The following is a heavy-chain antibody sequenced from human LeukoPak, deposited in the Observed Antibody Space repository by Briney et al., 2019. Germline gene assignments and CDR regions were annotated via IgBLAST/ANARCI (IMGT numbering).Heavy chain of an antibody. CDR2: IYYSGNT. CDR1: GGSISRSNSY. J-gene: IGHJ5*02. D-gene: IGHD5/OR15-5a*01. CDR3: ARRRTVSTTGRFDP. Sequence: SETLSLTCTVSGGSISRSNSYWGWIRQPPGKGLEWIGSIYYSGNTYYNPSLKSRVNISVDMSKNQVSLKVSSVTAADTAVYYCARRRTVSTTGRFDPWGQGILVTVSS. V-gene: IGHV4-39*01.